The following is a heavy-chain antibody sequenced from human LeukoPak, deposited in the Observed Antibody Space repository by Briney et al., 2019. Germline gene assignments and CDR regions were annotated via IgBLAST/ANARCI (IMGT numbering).Heavy chain of an antibody. D-gene: IGHD6-13*01. J-gene: IGHJ6*03. CDR1: GGSISSSSYY. CDR2: IYYSGST. V-gene: IGHV4-39*01. CDR3: ARHPKYSSSLYYYYYMDV. Sequence: SETLSLTCTVSGGSISSSSYYWGWIRQPPGKGLEWIGSIYYSGSTYYNPSLKSRVTISVDTSKNQFSPKLSSVTAADTAVYYCARHPKYSSSLYYYYYMDVWGKGTTVTVSS.